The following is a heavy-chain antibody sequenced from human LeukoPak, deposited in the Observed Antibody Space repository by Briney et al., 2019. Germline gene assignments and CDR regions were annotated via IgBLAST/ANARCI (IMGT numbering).Heavy chain of an antibody. J-gene: IGHJ5*02. CDR3: ARDSSSTGLWFDP. Sequence: SETLSLTCTVSGGSISSYHWSWIRQPAGKGLEWIWRIYTSGSTNYNPSLKSRVTMSVDTSKNQFSLKLSSVAAADTAVYYCARDSSSTGLWFDPWGQGTLVTVSS. CDR2: IYTSGST. V-gene: IGHV4-4*07. D-gene: IGHD6-13*01. CDR1: GGSISSYH.